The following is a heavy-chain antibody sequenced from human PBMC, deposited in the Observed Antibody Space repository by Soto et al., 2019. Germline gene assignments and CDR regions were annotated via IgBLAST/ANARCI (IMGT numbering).Heavy chain of an antibody. CDR3: ARDSCSGGSCYLAHGMDV. D-gene: IGHD2-15*01. Sequence: ASVKVSCKASGYTFTSYGISWVRQAPGQGLEWMGWISAYNGNTNYAQKLQGRVTMTTDTSTSTAYMELRSLRSDDTAVYYCARDSCSGGSCYLAHGMDVWGQGTTVTVSS. V-gene: IGHV1-18*04. CDR1: GYTFTSYG. CDR2: ISAYNGNT. J-gene: IGHJ6*02.